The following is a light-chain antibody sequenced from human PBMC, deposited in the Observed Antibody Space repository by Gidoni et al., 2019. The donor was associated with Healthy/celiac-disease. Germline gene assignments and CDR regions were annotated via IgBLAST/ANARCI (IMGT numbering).Light chain of an antibody. Sequence: EIALTQSPGTLSLSTGERATLSCRASQSVSSSYLAWYQQKPGQAPRLLIYGASSRATGIPDRFRGSGSGTDFTLTISRLEAEDFAVYYCQKYGSSPWTFGQGTKVEIK. V-gene: IGKV3-20*01. CDR2: GAS. CDR1: QSVSSSY. J-gene: IGKJ1*01. CDR3: QKYGSSPWT.